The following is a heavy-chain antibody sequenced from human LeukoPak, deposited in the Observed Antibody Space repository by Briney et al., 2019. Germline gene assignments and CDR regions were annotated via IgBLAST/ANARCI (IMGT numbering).Heavy chain of an antibody. V-gene: IGHV1-2*02. CDR3: ARDPYMDRTWGADY. CDR2: INPNSGGT. D-gene: IGHD3-16*01. Sequence: GASVKVSCKASGYTFTGYYMHWVRQAPGQGLEWMGWINPNSGGTNYAQKFQGRVTMTRDTSISTAYMELSRLRSDDTAVYSCARDPYMDRTWGADYWGQGTLVTVSS. CDR1: GYTFTGYY. J-gene: IGHJ4*02.